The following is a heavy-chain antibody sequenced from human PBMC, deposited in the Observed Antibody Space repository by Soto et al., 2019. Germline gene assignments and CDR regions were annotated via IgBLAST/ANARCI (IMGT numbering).Heavy chain of an antibody. D-gene: IGHD1-1*01. CDR3: ARDNDRPQLGGNYYYILDV. Sequence: QVQLEQSGAGVKKLGSSVKLSCKASGGTFRNSAISWLRQAPGKGLEWMGGIMPIFRTPDYAQKFQGRVTITADESTNTAYMELSGLRSDDTAVYYCARDNDRPQLGGNYYYILDVWGHGTTVTVSS. J-gene: IGHJ6*02. V-gene: IGHV1-69*12. CDR2: IMPIFRTP. CDR1: GGTFRNSA.